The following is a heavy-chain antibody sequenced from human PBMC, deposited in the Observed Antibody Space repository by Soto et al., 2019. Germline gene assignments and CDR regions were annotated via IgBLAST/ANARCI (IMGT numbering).Heavy chain of an antibody. V-gene: IGHV4-30-2*01. D-gene: IGHD4-17*01. Sequence: PSETLSLTCALSGGPISSSGYSWRWIRRASGKGLGWIGYSDHTGNTYYNPSHKIRVTISVGSSKSQFSLKLSSETAADTAVYYCARSQTTVTSYDYWGQETLVTVSS. J-gene: IGHJ4*02. CDR1: GGPISSSGYS. CDR3: ARSQTTVTSYDY. CDR2: SDHTGNT.